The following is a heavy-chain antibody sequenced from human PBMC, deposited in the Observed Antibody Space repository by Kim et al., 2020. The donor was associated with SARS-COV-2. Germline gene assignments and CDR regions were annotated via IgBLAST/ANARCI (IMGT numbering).Heavy chain of an antibody. Sequence: SETLSLTCTVSGGSISSSSYYWGWIRQPPGKGLEWIGSIYYSGSTYYNPSLKSRVTISVDTSKNQFSLKLSSVTAADTAVYYCARGQWLVQGVDYWGQGTLVTVSS. CDR1: GGSISSSSYY. CDR2: IYYSGST. D-gene: IGHD6-19*01. CDR3: ARGQWLVQGVDY. J-gene: IGHJ4*02. V-gene: IGHV4-39*07.